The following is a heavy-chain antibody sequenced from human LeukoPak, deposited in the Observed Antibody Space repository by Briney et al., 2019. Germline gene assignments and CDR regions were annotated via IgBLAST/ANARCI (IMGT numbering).Heavy chain of an antibody. D-gene: IGHD6-13*01. CDR1: GFTLSRYS. V-gene: IGHV3-21*01. CDR3: ARFIAAPYYFDY. CDR2: ISSSRSYI. Sequence: GGSLRLSCAASGFTLSRYSMNWVRQAPGKGLEWVSFISSSRSYIYYADSVKGRFTISRDNAKNSLYLQMNSLRAEDTAVYYCARFIAAPYYFDYWGRGTLVTVSS. J-gene: IGHJ4*02.